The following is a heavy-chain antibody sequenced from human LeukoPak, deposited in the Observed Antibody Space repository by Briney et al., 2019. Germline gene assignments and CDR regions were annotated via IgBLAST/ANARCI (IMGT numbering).Heavy chain of an antibody. D-gene: IGHD3-22*01. Sequence: SGGSLRLSCAASGFTVSTNYMTWVRQAPGKGLEWVSVMYSGGSTFYADSVKGRFTVSRDNSKNTLYLQMSTLRAGDTAVYYCAATNLGTALSSGYYYGFDYWGQGTLVTVSS. CDR3: AATNLGTALSSGYYYGFDY. J-gene: IGHJ4*02. CDR2: MYSGGST. CDR1: GFTVSTNY. V-gene: IGHV3-66*01.